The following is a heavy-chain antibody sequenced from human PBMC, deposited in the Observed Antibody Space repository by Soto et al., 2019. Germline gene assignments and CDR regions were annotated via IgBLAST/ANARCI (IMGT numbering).Heavy chain of an antibody. V-gene: IGHV3-30-3*01. CDR1: GFTFSTYA. Sequence: QVPLVESGGGVVQPGRSLRLSCVVSGFTFSTYAMHWLRQAPGKGLEWVAVISYDGTNKYYADSVKGRFTISRDNSKNTLYLQMNSLRAEDTALFYCARDGASYWGQGTPVIVSS. CDR2: ISYDGTNK. CDR3: ARDGASY. D-gene: IGHD3-16*01. J-gene: IGHJ4*02.